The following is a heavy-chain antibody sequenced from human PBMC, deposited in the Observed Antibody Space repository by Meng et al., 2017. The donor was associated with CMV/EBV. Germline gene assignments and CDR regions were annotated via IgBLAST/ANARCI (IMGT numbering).Heavy chain of an antibody. J-gene: IGHJ4*02. Sequence: GSLRLSCTVSGGSISSSSYYWGWIRQPPGKGLEWIGSIYYSGSTYYNPSLKSRVTISVDTSKNQFSLKLSSVTAADTALYYCARAISYWGQGTLVTVSS. CDR3: ARAISY. V-gene: IGHV4-39*07. CDR2: IYYSGST. D-gene: IGHD3-9*01. CDR1: GGSISSSSYY.